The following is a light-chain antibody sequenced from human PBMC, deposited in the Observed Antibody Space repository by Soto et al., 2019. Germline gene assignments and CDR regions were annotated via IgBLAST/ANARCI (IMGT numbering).Light chain of an antibody. CDR2: DAS. Sequence: IVLTQSPGTLSLSPGERATLSCRASQTVRNNYLAWYQQKPGQAPRLLIYDASNRATGIPARFSGSGSGTDFTLTISSLEPEDFAVYYCQQRSNWPRTFGQGTKVDIK. CDR1: QTVRNNY. V-gene: IGKV3-11*01. CDR3: QQRSNWPRT. J-gene: IGKJ1*01.